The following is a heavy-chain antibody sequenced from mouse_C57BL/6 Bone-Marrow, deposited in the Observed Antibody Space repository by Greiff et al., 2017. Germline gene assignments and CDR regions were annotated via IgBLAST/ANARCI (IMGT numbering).Heavy chain of an antibody. V-gene: IGHV14-3*01. CDR2: IDPANGTT. D-gene: IGHD2-3*01. CDR1: GFNIKNTY. J-gene: IGHJ3*01. CDR3: AHDGYYWFAD. Sequence: EVQLQQSVPELVRPWASVTLSCTASGFNIKNTYMHWVQQSPAQGLEWIGRIDPANGTTKYAPKFPGQATITADTSSNTAYLQNSSLASEATAIYYCAHDGYYWFADWGQGTLVTVSA.